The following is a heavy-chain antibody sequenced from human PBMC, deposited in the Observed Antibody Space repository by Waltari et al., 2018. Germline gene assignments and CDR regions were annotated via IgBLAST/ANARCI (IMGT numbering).Heavy chain of an antibody. CDR1: GYTFTDYY. D-gene: IGHD4-17*01. V-gene: IGHV1-69-2*01. Sequence: EVQLVQSGAEVKKPGATVKISCKVSGYTFTDYYMHWVQQAPGKGLEWRGLVGPEDGETIYAEKFQGRVTITADTSTDTAYMELSSLRSEDTAVYYCATGIDYGDYAIGAFLDYWGQGTLVTVSS. J-gene: IGHJ4*02. CDR2: VGPEDGET. CDR3: ATGIDYGDYAIGAFLDY.